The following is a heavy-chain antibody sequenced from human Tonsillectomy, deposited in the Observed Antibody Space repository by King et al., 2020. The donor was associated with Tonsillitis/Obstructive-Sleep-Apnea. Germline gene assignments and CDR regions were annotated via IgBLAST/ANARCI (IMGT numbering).Heavy chain of an antibody. CDR2: IRSKAYGGTT. V-gene: IGHV3-49*05. Sequence: QLVQSGGGLVKPGRSLRLSCTASGFTFGDYAMSWFRQAPGKGLEWVGFIRSKAYGGTTEYAASVKGRFTISRDDSKSIAYLQMNSLKTEDTAVYYCTRDGREYWSSTSCPPAYWGQGTLVTVSS. CDR3: TRDGREYWSSTSCPPAY. J-gene: IGHJ4*02. D-gene: IGHD2-2*01. CDR1: GFTFGDYA.